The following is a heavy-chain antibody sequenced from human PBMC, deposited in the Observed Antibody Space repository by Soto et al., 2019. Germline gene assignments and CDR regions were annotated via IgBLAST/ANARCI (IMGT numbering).Heavy chain of an antibody. V-gene: IGHV3-23*01. CDR2: ISGSGGST. Sequence: GGSLRLSCASSGFTFSSYAMSWVRQAPGKGLEWVSAISGSGGSTYYADSVKGRFTISRDNSKNTLYLQMNSLRAEDTAVYYCANHPTLGGLHLGELSFPNFDSWGQGTLVTVSS. D-gene: IGHD3-16*02. CDR3: ANHPTLGGLHLGELSFPNFDS. CDR1: GFTFSSYA. J-gene: IGHJ4*02.